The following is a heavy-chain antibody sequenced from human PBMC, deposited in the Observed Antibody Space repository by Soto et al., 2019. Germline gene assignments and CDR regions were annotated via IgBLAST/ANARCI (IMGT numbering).Heavy chain of an antibody. V-gene: IGHV1-69*13. D-gene: IGHD3-3*01. J-gene: IGHJ5*02. CDR1: GGTLSSYS. CDR3: ARVFSPNWFDP. CDR2: IIPIFGTA. Sequence: SVNGSCKASGGTLSSYSISWVRQGPGQGLEWMGGIIPIFGTANYAQKFQGRVTITADESTSTAYMELSSLRSEDTAVYYCARVFSPNWFDPWGQGTLVTVSS.